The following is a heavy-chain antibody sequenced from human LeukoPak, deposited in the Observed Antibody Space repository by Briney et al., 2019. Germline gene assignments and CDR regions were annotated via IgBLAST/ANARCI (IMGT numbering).Heavy chain of an antibody. CDR1: GGSISSYY. V-gene: IGHV4-59*01. J-gene: IGHJ4*02. Sequence: SETLSLTCTVSGGSISSYYWSWIRQPPGKGLEWLGYIYDSGGTNYNLSLKSRVTISVDTSKNQFSLKLTSVTAADTAVYYCARCVRQLPREFDYWGQGTLVTVSS. D-gene: IGHD6-6*01. CDR2: IYDSGGT. CDR3: ARCVRQLPREFDY.